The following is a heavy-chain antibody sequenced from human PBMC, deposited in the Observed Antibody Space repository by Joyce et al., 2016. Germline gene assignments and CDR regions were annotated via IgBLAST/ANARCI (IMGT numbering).Heavy chain of an antibody. CDR1: GGSMKNYY. CDR2: WLHSVIP. CDR3: ARSTIGDAFDI. Sequence: QVLLQESGPGLVKPSETLFLNVSVSGGSMKNYYLTWLRQSPGKGLEWVGYWLHSVIPTYSPSLRSRVSISIDTSKTQFSLKLNSVSAAETAMYFCARSTIGDAFDIWGQGTMVTVSS. V-gene: IGHV4-59*01. J-gene: IGHJ3*02. D-gene: IGHD1-1*01.